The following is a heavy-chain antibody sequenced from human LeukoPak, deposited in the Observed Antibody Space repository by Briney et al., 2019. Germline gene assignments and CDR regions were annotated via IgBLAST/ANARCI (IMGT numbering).Heavy chain of an antibody. CDR2: LYTSGST. Sequence: PSETLSLTCTVSGGSLSSGSYYWSWIRQPAGKGLEWIGRLYTSGSTNYNPSLKSRVTISVDASKNQFSLKLTSVTAADTAVYYCARSRESGPSIFGVVPSIWGQGTLVTVSS. V-gene: IGHV4-61*02. CDR3: ARSRESGPSIFGVVPSI. J-gene: IGHJ4*02. CDR1: GGSLSSGSYY. D-gene: IGHD3-3*01.